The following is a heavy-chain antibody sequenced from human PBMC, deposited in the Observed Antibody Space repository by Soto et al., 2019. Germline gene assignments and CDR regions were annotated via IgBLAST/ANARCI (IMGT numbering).Heavy chain of an antibody. D-gene: IGHD6-19*01. V-gene: IGHV1-2*04. J-gene: IGHJ5*02. CDR1: GYTFTGYY. CDR3: ASSSGWQNWFDP. CDR2: TNSNSGGT. Sequence: ASVKVSCKASGYTFTGYYMHWVRQAPGQGLGWMGWTNSNSGGTNYAQKFQGWVTMTRDTSISTAYMELSRLRSDDTAVYYCASSSGWQNWFDPWGQGTLVTVSS.